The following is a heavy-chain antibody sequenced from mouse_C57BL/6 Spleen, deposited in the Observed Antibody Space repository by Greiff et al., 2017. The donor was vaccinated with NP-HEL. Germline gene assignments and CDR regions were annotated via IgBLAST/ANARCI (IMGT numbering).Heavy chain of an antibody. CDR3: AGGDYYAMDY. CDR2: IDPNSGGT. Sequence: VQLQQPGAELVMPGASVKLSCKASGYTFTSYWMHWVKQRPGQGLEWIGEIDPNSGGTKYNEKFKSKATLTVDKPSSTAYMQLSSLTSEDSAVYYCAGGDYYAMDYWGQGTSVTVSS. J-gene: IGHJ4*01. CDR1: GYTFTSYW. V-gene: IGHV1-72*01.